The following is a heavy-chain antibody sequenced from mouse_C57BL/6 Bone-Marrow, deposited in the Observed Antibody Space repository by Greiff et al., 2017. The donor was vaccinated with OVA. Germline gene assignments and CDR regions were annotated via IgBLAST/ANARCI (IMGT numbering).Heavy chain of an antibody. J-gene: IGHJ3*01. CDR2: IYPGDGDT. CDR3: ARGAFAY. Sequence: VKLQESGPELVKPGASVKISCKASGYAFSSSWMNWVKQRPGKGLEWIGRIYPGDGDTNYNGKFKGKATLTADKSSSTAYMQLSSLTSEDSAVYFCARGAFAYWGQGTLVTVSA. V-gene: IGHV1-82*01. CDR1: GYAFSSSW.